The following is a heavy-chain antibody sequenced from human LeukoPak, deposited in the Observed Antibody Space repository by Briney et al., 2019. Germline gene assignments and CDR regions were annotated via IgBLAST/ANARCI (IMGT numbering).Heavy chain of an antibody. Sequence: ASVKVSCKASGYTLTSHDINWVRQATGQGLEWMGWMNPNSGDTGYAQKFQGRVTITRDTSVSTAYMELSSLTSEDTAVYYCARAGGDYGDYYHYYYYMDVWGSGTTVTVSS. J-gene: IGHJ6*03. V-gene: IGHV1-8*01. D-gene: IGHD4-17*01. CDR3: ARAGGDYGDYYHYYYYMDV. CDR1: GYTLTSHD. CDR2: MNPNSGDT.